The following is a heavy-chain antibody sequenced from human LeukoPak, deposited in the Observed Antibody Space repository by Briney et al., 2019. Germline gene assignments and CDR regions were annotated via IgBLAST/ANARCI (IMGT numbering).Heavy chain of an antibody. CDR3: AGFRQQLENWYFDL. D-gene: IGHD6-13*01. Sequence: SETLSLTCTVSGGSVSSGSYYWSWIRQPPGKGPEWIGYIYYSGSTNYNPSLKSRVTISVDTSKNQFSLKLSSVTAADTAVYHCAGFRQQLENWYFDLWGRGTLVTVSS. J-gene: IGHJ2*01. V-gene: IGHV4-61*01. CDR2: IYYSGST. CDR1: GGSVSSGSYY.